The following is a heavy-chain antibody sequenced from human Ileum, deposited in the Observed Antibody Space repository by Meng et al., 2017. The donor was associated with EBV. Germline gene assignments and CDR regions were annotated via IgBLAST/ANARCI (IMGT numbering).Heavy chain of an antibody. D-gene: IGHD1-26*01. CDR2: IYYSGTN. CDR1: GYSISTTNW. V-gene: IGHV4-28*01. J-gene: IGHJ4*02. CDR3: ARNSESGSYIDY. Sequence: VQVQGPRPGTLTPSDTLSFTFAGSGYSISTTNWGGWIRQPPGKGLEWIGHIYYSGTNYNNPSLKSRVTMSIDPSKNQFSLKLSSVTAVDTAVYYCARNSESGSYIDYWGLGTLVTVSS.